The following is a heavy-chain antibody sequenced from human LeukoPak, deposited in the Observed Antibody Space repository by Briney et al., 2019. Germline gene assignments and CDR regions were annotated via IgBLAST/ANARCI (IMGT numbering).Heavy chain of an antibody. J-gene: IGHJ4*02. CDR1: GFTFSSYA. Sequence: GRSLRLSCAASGFTFSSYAMHWVRQAPGKGLEWVAVISYNGSNKYYADSVKGRFTISRDNSKNTLYLQMNSLRAEDTAVYYCARDVESITGTTFPCDYWRQGTLVTVSS. D-gene: IGHD1-7*01. CDR3: ARDVESITGTTFPCDY. CDR2: ISYNGSNK. V-gene: IGHV3-30*01.